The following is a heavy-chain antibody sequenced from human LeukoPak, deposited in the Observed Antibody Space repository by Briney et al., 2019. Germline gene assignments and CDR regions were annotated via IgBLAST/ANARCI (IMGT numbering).Heavy chain of an antibody. V-gene: IGHV3-23*01. CDR1: GFTFSSYA. J-gene: IGHJ4*02. Sequence: GGSLRLSCAASGFTFSSYAMSWVRQAPGKGLEWVSAISGSGGSTYYADSVKGRFTISRDNSKSTLYLQMNSLRAEDTAVYYCAKDIVPAALLTRAVDYWGQGTLVTVSS. D-gene: IGHD2-2*02. CDR3: AKDIVPAALLTRAVDY. CDR2: ISGSGGST.